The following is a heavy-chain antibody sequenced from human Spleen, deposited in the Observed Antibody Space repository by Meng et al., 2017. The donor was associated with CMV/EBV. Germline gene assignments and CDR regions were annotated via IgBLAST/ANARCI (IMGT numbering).Heavy chain of an antibody. V-gene: IGHV3-21*01. CDR1: GLTFSNYG. CDR3: ARDSDTPGSYYYYGLDV. CDR2: ISSASVYI. Sequence: GGSLRLSCAASGLTFSNYGMHWVRQAPGKGLEWVSSISSASVYIYHADSMKGRFTISRDNAQNSLYLQMNSLRVEDSAVYYCARDSDTPGSYYYYGLDVWGQGTTVTVSS. D-gene: IGHD5-18*01. J-gene: IGHJ6*02.